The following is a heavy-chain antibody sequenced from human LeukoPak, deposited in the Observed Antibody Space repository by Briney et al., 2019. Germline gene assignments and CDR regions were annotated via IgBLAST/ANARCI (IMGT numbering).Heavy chain of an antibody. CDR2: ISYSGSA. CDR1: SDSISSSRFY. CDR3: ASLLSGFISSWCPDYYYGVDV. J-gene: IGHJ6*02. D-gene: IGHD6-13*01. Sequence: SETLSLTCTVSSDSISSSRFYGGWIRQPPGRGLEWIATISYSGSAYYNPSLRSRVTMSIDTSKNQFSLKLSSVTAADTAVYYCASLLSGFISSWCPDYYYGVDVWGQGTTVSVSS. V-gene: IGHV4-39*01.